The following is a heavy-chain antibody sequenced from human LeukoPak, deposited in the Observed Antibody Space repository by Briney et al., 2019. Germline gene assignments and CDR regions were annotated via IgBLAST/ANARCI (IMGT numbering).Heavy chain of an antibody. J-gene: IGHJ6*03. D-gene: IGHD2-2*01. CDR2: INHSRST. CDR3: ARVYCSSTSCYLYTGYYYMDV. V-gene: IGHV4-34*01. Sequence: SETLSLTCAVYGGSFSGYYWSWIRQPPGKGLGGIGEINHSRSTNYNPSLKSRVTISVDTSKNQFSLKLSSVTAADTAVYYCARVYCSSTSCYLYTGYYYMDVWGKGTTVTVSS. CDR1: GGSFSGYY.